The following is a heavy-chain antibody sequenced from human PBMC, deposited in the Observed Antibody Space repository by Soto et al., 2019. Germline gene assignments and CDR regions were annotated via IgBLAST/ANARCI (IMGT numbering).Heavy chain of an antibody. CDR1: GGSISSYY. Sequence: SETLSLTCTVSGGSISSYYWSWIRQPPGKGLEWIGYIYYSGSTNYNPSLKSRVTISVDTSKNQFSLKPSSVTAADTAVYYCARDTYGGYDYWGQGTLVTVSS. V-gene: IGHV4-59*01. CDR3: ARDTYGGYDY. CDR2: IYYSGST. D-gene: IGHD5-12*01. J-gene: IGHJ4*02.